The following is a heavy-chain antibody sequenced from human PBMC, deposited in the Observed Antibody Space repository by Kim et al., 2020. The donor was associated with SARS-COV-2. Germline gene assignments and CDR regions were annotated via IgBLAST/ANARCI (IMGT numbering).Heavy chain of an antibody. D-gene: IGHD6-13*01. Sequence: AQKCQGRVTITADETTSTAYMELSSLRTEDTAVYYCARDGASSSWYYFDYWGQGTLVTVSS. V-gene: IGHV1-69*01. CDR3: ARDGASSSWYYFDY. J-gene: IGHJ4*02.